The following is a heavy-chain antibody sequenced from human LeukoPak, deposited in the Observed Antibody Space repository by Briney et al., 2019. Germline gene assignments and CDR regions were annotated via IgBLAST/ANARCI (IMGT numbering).Heavy chain of an antibody. Sequence: PGGSLRLSCAGSGFTFTTYWMHWVRQAPGKGLVWVSHINSDGSITSYADSVKGRFTISRDNAKNTLYLQMNSLRAEDTAVYYCARDAVDTANAVWGQGTTVTVSS. CDR1: GFTFTTYW. CDR3: ARDAVDTANAV. J-gene: IGHJ6*02. V-gene: IGHV3-74*01. CDR2: INSDGSIT. D-gene: IGHD5-18*01.